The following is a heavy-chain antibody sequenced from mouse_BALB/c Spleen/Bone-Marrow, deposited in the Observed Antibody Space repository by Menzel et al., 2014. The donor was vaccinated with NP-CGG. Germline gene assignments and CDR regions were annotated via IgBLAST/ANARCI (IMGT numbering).Heavy chain of an antibody. D-gene: IGHD2-4*01. J-gene: IGHJ3*01. Sequence: EVQLVESGGDLVKPGGSLKLSCAASGFTFSSYGMSWVRLTPDKRLEWVATISSGGSYTYYPDSVKGRFTISRDNAKNTLYLQMSSLKSEDTAMYYCARPYDFGAWFAYWGQGTLVTVSA. V-gene: IGHV5-6*01. CDR1: GFTFSSYG. CDR2: ISSGGSYT. CDR3: ARPYDFGAWFAY.